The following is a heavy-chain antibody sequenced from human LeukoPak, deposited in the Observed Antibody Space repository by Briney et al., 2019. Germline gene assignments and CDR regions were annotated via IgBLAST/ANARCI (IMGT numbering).Heavy chain of an antibody. D-gene: IGHD6-13*01. CDR1: GYTFTSYY. CDR2: INPRFGSS. Sequence: ASVKVSCKASGYTFTSYYIHWVRQAPGQGLEWMGIINPRFGSSRYAQKFQGRVTMTRDTSTSTVYMELSSLGSEDTAVYYCAREATSRLVPASAGKDFDYWGQGTLVTVSS. V-gene: IGHV1-46*01. J-gene: IGHJ4*02. CDR3: AREATSRLVPASAGKDFDY.